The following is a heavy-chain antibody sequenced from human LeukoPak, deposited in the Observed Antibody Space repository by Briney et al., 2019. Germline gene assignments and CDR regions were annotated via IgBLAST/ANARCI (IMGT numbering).Heavy chain of an antibody. Sequence: SETLSLTCTVSGGSISPYFWSWIRQPPGKGLEWIGYIYYRGSTNYNPSLKSRVTISLDTSKDQFSLKLSSVTAADTAVYYCAREGVVKGYFDYWGQGALVTVSS. V-gene: IGHV4-59*01. CDR3: AREGVVKGYFDY. CDR2: IYYRGST. D-gene: IGHD3-3*01. CDR1: GGSISPYF. J-gene: IGHJ4*02.